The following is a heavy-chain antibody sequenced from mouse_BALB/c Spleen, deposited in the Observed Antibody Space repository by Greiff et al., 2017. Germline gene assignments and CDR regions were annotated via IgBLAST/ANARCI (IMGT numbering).Heavy chain of an antibody. J-gene: IGHJ4*01. Sequence: VQLQQSAAELARPGASVKMSCKASGYTFTSYTMHWVKQRPGQGLEWIGYINPSSGYTEYNQKFKDKTTFTADKSSSTAYMQLSSLTSEDSAVYYCARGGSSYAMDYWGQGTSVTVSS. CDR2: INPSSGYT. D-gene: IGHD1-1*01. V-gene: IGHV1-4*02. CDR3: ARGGSSYAMDY. CDR1: GYTFTSYT.